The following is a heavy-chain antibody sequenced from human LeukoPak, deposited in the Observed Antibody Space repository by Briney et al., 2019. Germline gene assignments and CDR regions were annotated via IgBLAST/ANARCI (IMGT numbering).Heavy chain of an antibody. V-gene: IGHV3-66*01. CDR1: GFTVSSSY. CDR2: IYSGGST. Sequence: GGSLRLSCAASGFTVSSSYMSWVRQAPGKGLEWVSVIYSGGSTYYADSVKGRFTISRDNSKNTLYLQMNSLRAEDTAVYYCARYYDSGSYSVFDYWGQGTLVTVSS. CDR3: ARYYDSGSYSVFDY. D-gene: IGHD3-10*01. J-gene: IGHJ4*02.